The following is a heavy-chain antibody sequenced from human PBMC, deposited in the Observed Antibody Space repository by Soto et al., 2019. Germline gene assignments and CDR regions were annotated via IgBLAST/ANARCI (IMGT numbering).Heavy chain of an antibody. CDR2: IIPILGIA. D-gene: IGHD3-10*01. Sequence: GASVKVSCKASGGTFSSYTISWVRQAPGQGLEWMGRIIPILGIANYAQKFQGRVTITADKSTSTAYMELSSLRSEDTAVYYCARESRVRGVPRLGWFDPWGQGTLVTVSS. CDR1: GGTFSSYT. CDR3: ARESRVRGVPRLGWFDP. J-gene: IGHJ5*02. V-gene: IGHV1-69*04.